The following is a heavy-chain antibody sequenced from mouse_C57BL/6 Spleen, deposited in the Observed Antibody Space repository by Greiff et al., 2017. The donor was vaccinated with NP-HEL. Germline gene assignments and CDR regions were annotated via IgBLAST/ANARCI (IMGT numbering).Heavy chain of an antibody. J-gene: IGHJ3*01. D-gene: IGHD1-1*01. CDR1: GYTFTSYW. CDR3: ARDYGSSGAWFAY. V-gene: IGHV1-52*01. CDR2: IDPSDSET. Sequence: VQLQQPGAELVRPGSSVKLSCKASGYTFTSYWMHWVKQRPIQGLEWIGNIDPSDSETHYNQKFKDKATLTVDKSSSTAYMQLSSLTSEDSAVYYCARDYGSSGAWFAYWGQGTLVTVSA.